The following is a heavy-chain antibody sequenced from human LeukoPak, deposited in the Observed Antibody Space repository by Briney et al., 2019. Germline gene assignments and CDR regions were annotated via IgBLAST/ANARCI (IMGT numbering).Heavy chain of an antibody. Sequence: PSETLSLTCTVSGGSISSSSYYWGWIRQPPGKGLEWIGSIYYSGSTYYNPSLKSRVTISVDTSKNQFSLKLSSVTAADTAVYYCARLDYYDSSGYYPPRNYYYYGRDVWGQGTTVTVSS. V-gene: IGHV4-39*01. CDR2: IYYSGST. CDR3: ARLDYYDSSGYYPPRNYYYYGRDV. CDR1: GGSISSSSYY. D-gene: IGHD3-22*01. J-gene: IGHJ6*02.